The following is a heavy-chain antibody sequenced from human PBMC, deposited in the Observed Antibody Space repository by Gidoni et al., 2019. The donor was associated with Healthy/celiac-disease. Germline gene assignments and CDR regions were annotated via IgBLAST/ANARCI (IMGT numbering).Heavy chain of an antibody. CDR1: GFTFSSYG. D-gene: IGHD3-10*01. CDR2: IWYDGSNK. CDR3: ARDRGLGYYGSGSYDY. V-gene: IGHV3-33*01. J-gene: IGHJ4*02. Sequence: QVQLVESGGGVVQPGRSLRLSCAASGFTFSSYGMLWVRQAPGKGLEWVAVIWYDGSNKYYADSVKGRFTISRDNSKNTLYLQMNSLRAEDTAVYYCARDRGLGYYGSGSYDYWGQGTLVTVSS.